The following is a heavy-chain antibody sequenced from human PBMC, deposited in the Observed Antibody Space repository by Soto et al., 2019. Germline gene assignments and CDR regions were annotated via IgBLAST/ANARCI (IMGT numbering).Heavy chain of an antibody. CDR3: ATSGSISWLQPSHLHLHH. J-gene: IGHJ4*01. D-gene: IGHD6-13*01. CDR2: IYDSGST. Sequence: PSETLSLTCTMSGGSISSGDYYWSWIRQRPGSGLEWIGYIYDSGSTYYNPSLKSRVSISVDTSMNQFSLRLSSVTPADTAVYYCATSGSISWLQPSHLHLHHWGHGTLVTV. V-gene: IGHV4-31*03. CDR1: GGSISSGDYY.